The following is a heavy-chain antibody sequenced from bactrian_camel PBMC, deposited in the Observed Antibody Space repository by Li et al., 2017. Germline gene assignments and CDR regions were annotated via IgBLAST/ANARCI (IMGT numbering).Heavy chain of an antibody. CDR2: LWGGDGST. V-gene: IGHV3S6*01. CDR3: AASSMFGSLRRIPPIKEFPY. CDR1: GYSYPRNC. J-gene: IGHJ4*01. D-gene: IGHD6*01. Sequence: HVQLVESGGGSVQAGGSLRLACVSSGYSYPRNCLAWFRQSPEKACEGVAVLWGGDGSTYYSSSVKGRFTISKDNAKNTLYLQIDSLKPEDTGTYYCAASSMFGSLRRIPPIKEFPYWGQGTQVTVS.